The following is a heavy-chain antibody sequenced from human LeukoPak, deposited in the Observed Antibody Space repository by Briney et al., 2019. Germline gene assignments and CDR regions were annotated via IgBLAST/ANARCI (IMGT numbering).Heavy chain of an antibody. V-gene: IGHV4-59*01. CDR3: ARTPSNWEPIDY. D-gene: IGHD7-27*01. CDR1: GGSISSYY. Sequence: PSETLSLTCTVSGGSISSYYWSWIRQPPGKGLEWIGYIYYSGSTNYNPSLKSRVTISVDTSKNQFSLKLSSVTAADTAVYYCARTPSNWEPIDYWGQGTLVTVSS. J-gene: IGHJ4*02. CDR2: IYYSGST.